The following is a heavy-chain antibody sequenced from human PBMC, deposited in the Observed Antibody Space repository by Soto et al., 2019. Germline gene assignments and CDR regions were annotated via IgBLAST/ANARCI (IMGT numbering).Heavy chain of an antibody. J-gene: IGHJ6*02. Sequence: LRLSCAASGFTFSSYAMHWVRQAPGKGLEWVAVISSDGSNKYYADSVKGRFTISRDNSRNTLYLQMNSLRAEDTAVYYCASLGYCTSTSCQTRYYYYGMDVWGQGTAVTVSS. D-gene: IGHD2-2*01. V-gene: IGHV3-30*04. CDR2: ISSDGSNK. CDR3: ASLGYCTSTSCQTRYYYYGMDV. CDR1: GFTFSSYA.